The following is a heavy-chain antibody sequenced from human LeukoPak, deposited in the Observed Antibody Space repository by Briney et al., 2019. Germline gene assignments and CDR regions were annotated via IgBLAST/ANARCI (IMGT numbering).Heavy chain of an antibody. CDR2: IIPIFGTA. CDR3: ARGSRLKQWLVTLYGMDV. D-gene: IGHD6-19*01. V-gene: IGHV1-69*13. CDR1: GYTFTSYG. Sequence: PGASVKVSCKASGYTFTSYGFSWVRQAPGQGLEWMGGIIPIFGTANYAQKFQGRVTITADESTSTAYMELSSLRSEDTAVYYCARGSRLKQWLVTLYGMDVWGQGTTVTVSS. J-gene: IGHJ6*02.